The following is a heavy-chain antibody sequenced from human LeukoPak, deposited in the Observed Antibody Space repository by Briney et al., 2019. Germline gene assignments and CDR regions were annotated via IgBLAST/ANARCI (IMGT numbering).Heavy chain of an antibody. CDR2: ISAYNGNT. D-gene: IGHD2-15*01. J-gene: IGHJ5*02. CDR3: ARDRVYCSGGSCLNWFGP. CDR1: GYTFTSYG. V-gene: IGHV1-18*04. Sequence: GASVKVSCKASGYTFTSYGISWVRQAPGQGLEWMGWISAYNGNTNYAQKLQGRVTMTTDTSTSTAYMELRSLRSDDTAVYYCARDRVYCSGGSCLNWFGPWGQGTLVTVSS.